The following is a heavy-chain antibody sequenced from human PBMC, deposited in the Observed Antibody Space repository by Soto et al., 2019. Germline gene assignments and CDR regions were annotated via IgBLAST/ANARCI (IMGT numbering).Heavy chain of an antibody. Sequence: QVQLVQSGAEVKKPGASVKVSCKASGYTFTSYYMHWVRQAPGQGLEWMGIINPSGGSTSYAQKFQGRVTMTRDTSTSTVYMELSSRRSEDTAVYYCARVYCSGGGCYGIDYWGQGTLVTVSS. CDR1: GYTFTSYY. CDR3: ARVYCSGGGCYGIDY. CDR2: INPSGGST. D-gene: IGHD2-15*01. J-gene: IGHJ4*02. V-gene: IGHV1-46*01.